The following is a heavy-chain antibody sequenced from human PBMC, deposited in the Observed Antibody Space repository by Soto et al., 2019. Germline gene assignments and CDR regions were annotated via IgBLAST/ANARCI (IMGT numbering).Heavy chain of an antibody. D-gene: IGHD3-10*01. CDR2: INSDGRTT. Sequence: EVQLVESGGGLVQPGGSLRLSCAASGFTFSSYWMHWVRQAPGKGLMWVSRINSDGRTTNYADSVKGRFTISRDNAKSTVYLQLNSLRAEDTAVYYCVRGGGTTLVRGEDWGQGILVTVSS. V-gene: IGHV3-74*01. CDR1: GFTFSSYW. CDR3: VRGGGTTLVRGED. J-gene: IGHJ4*02.